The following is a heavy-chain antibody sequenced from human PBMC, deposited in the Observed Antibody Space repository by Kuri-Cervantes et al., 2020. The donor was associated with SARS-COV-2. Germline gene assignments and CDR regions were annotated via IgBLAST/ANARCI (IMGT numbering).Heavy chain of an antibody. J-gene: IGHJ4*01. CDR1: GGTFSSYA. D-gene: IGHD5-18*01. CDR2: ISGSGGST. Sequence: SCKASGGTFSSYAISWVRQAPGKGLEWVSVISGSGGSTYYADSVKGRFTISRDNAKNSLYLQMNSLRAEDTAVYYCARDCPFVDTAMWSYWGHGNLVNGAS. CDR3: ARDCPFVDTAMWSY. V-gene: IGHV3-23*01.